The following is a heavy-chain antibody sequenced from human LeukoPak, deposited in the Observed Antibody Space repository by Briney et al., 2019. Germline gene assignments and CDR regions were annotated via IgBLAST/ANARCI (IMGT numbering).Heavy chain of an antibody. CDR3: ARLAYYDFWSGYYR. CDR2: INHSGST. Sequence: KPSETLSLTCAVYGGSFSGYYWSWIRQPPGKGLEWIGEINHSGSTNYNPSLKSRVTISVDTSKNQFSLKLSSVTAADTAVYYCARLAYYDFWSGYYRWGQGTLVTVSS. V-gene: IGHV4-34*01. CDR1: GGSFSGYY. J-gene: IGHJ4*02. D-gene: IGHD3-3*01.